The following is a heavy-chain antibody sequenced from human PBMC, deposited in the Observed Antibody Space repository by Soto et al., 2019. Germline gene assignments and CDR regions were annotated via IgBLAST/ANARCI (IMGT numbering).Heavy chain of an antibody. D-gene: IGHD3-22*01. Sequence: ASVKVSCKASGGTFTSYAISWVRQAPGQGLEWMGGIIPIFGTANYAQKFQGRVTITADESTSTAYMELSSLRSEDTAVYYCAGDFWSGYTDYYDSSGYYYPNAEYFQHWARAPWSPSPQ. CDR3: AGDFWSGYTDYYDSSGYYYPNAEYFQH. CDR1: GGTFTSYA. CDR2: IIPIFGTA. V-gene: IGHV1-69*13. J-gene: IGHJ1*01.